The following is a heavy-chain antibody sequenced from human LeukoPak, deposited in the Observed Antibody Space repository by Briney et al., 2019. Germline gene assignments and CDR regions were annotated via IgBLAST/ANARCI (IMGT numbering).Heavy chain of an antibody. CDR2: ISSSGSTK. D-gene: IGHD1-1*01. V-gene: IGHV3-48*03. CDR3: TRENERMEGTEAFDI. Sequence: PGGSLRLSCAASGFTFSTEEMTWVRQAPGRGLEWVSYISSSGSTKYYADSVKGRFTISRDNAKNSLSLQMNSLRAEDTAVYYCTRENERMEGTEAFDIWGQGTMVTVSS. CDR1: GFTFSTEE. J-gene: IGHJ3*02.